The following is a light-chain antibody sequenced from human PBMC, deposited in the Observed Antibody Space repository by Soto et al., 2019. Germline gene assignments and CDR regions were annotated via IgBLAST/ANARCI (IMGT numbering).Light chain of an antibody. CDR2: DVS. V-gene: IGLV2-14*01. CDR3: CSYTSSSALVV. J-gene: IGLJ2*01. CDR1: SSDIGGYNY. Sequence: QSALTQPASVSGSPGQSITISCTGTSSDIGGYNYVSWYQQHPGKAPKLMIYDVSNRPSGISNRFSGSKSGNTASLTISGLEAEDEADYDCCSYTSSSALVVFGGGTMLTVL.